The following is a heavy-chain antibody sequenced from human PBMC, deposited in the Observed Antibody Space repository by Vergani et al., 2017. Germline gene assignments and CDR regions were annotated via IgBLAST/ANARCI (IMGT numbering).Heavy chain of an antibody. CDR1: GFDFSQAW. Sequence: EVQLLESGGDLVQPGGSLRLSCQVSGFDFSQAWMNWVRQSPGKGLEYIGLSKPKTEGGTTHYNAAMKGRVTISRDDLKSVLFLEMTNLAPEDTAVYYCWDTNYANSWDFWGQGSLVTVSS. J-gene: IGHJ4*02. CDR2: SKPKTEGGTT. D-gene: IGHD2-8*01. CDR3: WDTNYANSWDF. V-gene: IGHV3-15*05.